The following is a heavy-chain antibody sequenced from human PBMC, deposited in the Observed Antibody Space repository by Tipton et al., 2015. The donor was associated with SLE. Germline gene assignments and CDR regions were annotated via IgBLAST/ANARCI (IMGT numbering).Heavy chain of an antibody. Sequence: SLRLSCVASGFTSIDYYMSWIRQAPGQGLEWVSYISPTGSTIYYADSVKGRFTISRDNAKNSLYLQMNSLRTEDTALYYCAKDFGPWYSSGWYGIDYWGQGTLVTVSS. D-gene: IGHD6-19*01. J-gene: IGHJ4*02. CDR3: AKDFGPWYSSGWYGIDY. CDR1: GFTSIDYY. CDR2: ISPTGSTI. V-gene: IGHV3-11*01.